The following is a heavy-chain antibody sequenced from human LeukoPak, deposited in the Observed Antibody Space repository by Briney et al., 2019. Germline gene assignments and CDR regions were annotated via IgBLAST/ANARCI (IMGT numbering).Heavy chain of an antibody. CDR2: ITNSGNTK. CDR3: ARIRSSGYLTFDS. CDR1: EFTFSSYS. V-gene: IGHV3-48*01. D-gene: IGHD3-22*01. J-gene: IGHJ4*01. Sequence: GGSLRLFCPVSEFTFSSYSMKCVRQAPGNGLEWVSYITNSGNTKSYADSVKGRFTTSRDNTKNTLYLQMNGLRAEDTAVYYCARIRSSGYLTFDSWGDGILVTVSS.